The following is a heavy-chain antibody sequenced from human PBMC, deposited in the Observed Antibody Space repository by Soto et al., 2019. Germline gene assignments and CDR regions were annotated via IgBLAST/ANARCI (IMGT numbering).Heavy chain of an antibody. Sequence: PGGSLRLSCAASGFTFSSYAMSWVRQAPGKGLEWVSAISGSGGSTYYADSVKGRFTISRDNSKNTLYLQMNSLRAEDTAVYYCAKGLIPDDFWRLQGFDYWGQGTLVTVSS. V-gene: IGHV3-23*01. J-gene: IGHJ4*02. CDR2: ISGSGGST. D-gene: IGHD3-3*01. CDR3: AKGLIPDDFWRLQGFDY. CDR1: GFTFSSYA.